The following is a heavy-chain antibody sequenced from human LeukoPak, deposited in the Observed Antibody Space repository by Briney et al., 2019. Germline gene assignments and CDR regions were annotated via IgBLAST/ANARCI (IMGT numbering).Heavy chain of an antibody. D-gene: IGHD6-19*01. V-gene: IGHV3-30-3*01. J-gene: IGHJ4*02. CDR3: ANWDGSYSSGWYDY. CDR1: RFTFSSYA. Sequence: GGSLRLSCAASRFTFSSYAMHWVRQAPGKGLKWVAVISYDGSNKDYADSVKGRFTISRDNSKNTLHLQMNSLRAEDTAMYYCANWDGSYSSGWYDYWGQGTLVTVSS. CDR2: ISYDGSNK.